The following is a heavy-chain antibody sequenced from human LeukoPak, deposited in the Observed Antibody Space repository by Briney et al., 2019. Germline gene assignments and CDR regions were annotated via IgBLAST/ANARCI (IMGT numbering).Heavy chain of an antibody. V-gene: IGHV1-69*13. CDR2: IIPIFGTA. CDR1: GYTFTSYY. D-gene: IGHD6-19*01. Sequence: EASVKVSCKASGYTFTSYYMHWVRQAPGQGLEWMGGIIPIFGTANYAQKFQGRVTITADESTSTAYMELSSLRSEDTAVYYCARVPLGYSSGWYFDYWGQGTLVTVSS. J-gene: IGHJ4*02. CDR3: ARVPLGYSSGWYFDY.